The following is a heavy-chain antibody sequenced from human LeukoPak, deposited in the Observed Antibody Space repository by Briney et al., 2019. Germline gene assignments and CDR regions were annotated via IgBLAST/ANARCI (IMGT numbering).Heavy chain of an antibody. CDR1: GXTFSSYC. CDR2: ISNKGGST. CDR3: VKSGTWADFDS. Sequence: PGRSLRLSCSASGXTFSSYCMHWVRQAPGKGLEYVSGISNKGGSTYYADSVKGRFTISRDNSKNTLHLQMSSLRADDTAVYYCVKSGTWADFDSWGQGTLVTVSS. J-gene: IGHJ4*02. D-gene: IGHD1-26*01. V-gene: IGHV3-64D*09.